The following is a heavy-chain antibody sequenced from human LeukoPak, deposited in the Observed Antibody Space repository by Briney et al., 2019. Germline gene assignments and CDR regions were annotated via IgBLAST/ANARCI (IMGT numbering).Heavy chain of an antibody. D-gene: IGHD1-14*01. J-gene: IGHJ4*02. CDR2: IKQDGSEK. Sequence: GGSLRLSCAASGFTFSSYWMSWVRQAPGKGLEWVANIKQDGSEKFYVDSVKGRFTISRDNAKNSLYLQMNSLGAEDTAVYYCAREVTTGHYYLDYWGQGTLVTVSS. CDR1: GFTFSSYW. V-gene: IGHV3-7*01. CDR3: AREVTTGHYYLDY.